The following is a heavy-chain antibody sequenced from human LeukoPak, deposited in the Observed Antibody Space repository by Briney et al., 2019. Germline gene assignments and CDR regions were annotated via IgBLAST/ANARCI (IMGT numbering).Heavy chain of an antibody. V-gene: IGHV4-4*07. CDR2: IYTSGST. Sequence: SETLSLTCTVSGGSISSYYWSWIRQPAGKGLEWIGRIYTSGSTNYNPSLKSRVTMSVDTSKNQFSLKLSSVTAADTAVYYSAACMEGADSSGWYLLFDYWGQGTLVTVSS. D-gene: IGHD6-19*01. J-gene: IGHJ4*02. CDR1: GGSISSYY. CDR3: AACMEGADSSGWYLLFDY.